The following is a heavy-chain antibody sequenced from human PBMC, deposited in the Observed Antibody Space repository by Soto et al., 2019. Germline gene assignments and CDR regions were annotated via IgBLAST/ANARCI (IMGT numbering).Heavy chain of an antibody. Sequence: PXGSLLLSCTASGFTFSFSSMNWVRQAPGKGLEWVSSISSSSDYIYYADSVKGRFTVSRDNAKNALYLQMNSLRAEDTAVYYCARDGSGWSRDCWGQGTLVTVSS. CDR1: GFTFSFSS. CDR2: ISSSSDYI. CDR3: ARDGSGWSRDC. D-gene: IGHD6-19*01. J-gene: IGHJ4*02. V-gene: IGHV3-21*01.